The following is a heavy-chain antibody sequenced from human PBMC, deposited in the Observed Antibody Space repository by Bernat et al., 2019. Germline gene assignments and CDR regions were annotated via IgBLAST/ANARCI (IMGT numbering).Heavy chain of an antibody. Sequence: QVQLVESGGGVVQPGRSLRLSCDASKFTFSSYGMHWVRQAPGKGLEWVAVIWHDGTNENYADSVKGRFSISRDNSKNTLYLQKNSLRAEDTAVYYCARVSLYGAPASAMDVWGQGTTVTVSS. CDR2: IWHDGTNE. CDR1: KFTFSSYG. J-gene: IGHJ6*02. V-gene: IGHV3-33*01. D-gene: IGHD1-26*01. CDR3: ARVSLYGAPASAMDV.